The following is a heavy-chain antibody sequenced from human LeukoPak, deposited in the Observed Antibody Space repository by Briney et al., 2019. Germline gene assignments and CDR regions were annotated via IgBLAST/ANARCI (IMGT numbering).Heavy chain of an antibody. CDR2: ISSSGTTI. CDR1: GFTFSSFE. D-gene: IGHD1-26*01. Sequence: GGSLRLSCAASGFTFSSFEMNWVRQAPGKGLEWVSYISSSGTTIFYADSVKGRFTISRDNAKNSLYLQMNSLRAEDMALYYCAKGLGATTSAHAFDIWGQGTMVTVSS. V-gene: IGHV3-48*03. J-gene: IGHJ3*02. CDR3: AKGLGATTSAHAFDI.